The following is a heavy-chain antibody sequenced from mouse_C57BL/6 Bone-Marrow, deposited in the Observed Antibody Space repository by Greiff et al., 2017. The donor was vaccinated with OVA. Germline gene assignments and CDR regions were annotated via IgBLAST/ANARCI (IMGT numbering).Heavy chain of an antibody. J-gene: IGHJ2*01. Sequence: VMLVESGAELARPGASVKLSCKASGYTFTSYGISWVKQRTGQGLEWIGEIYPRSGNTYYNEKFKGKATLTADKSSSTAYMELRSLTSEDSAVYFCARWTYDGYSFDYWGQGTTLTVSS. CDR2: IYPRSGNT. V-gene: IGHV1-81*01. D-gene: IGHD2-3*01. CDR3: ARWTYDGYSFDY. CDR1: GYTFTSYG.